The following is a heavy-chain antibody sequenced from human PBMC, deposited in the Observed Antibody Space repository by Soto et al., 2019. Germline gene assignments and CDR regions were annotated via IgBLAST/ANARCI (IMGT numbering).Heavy chain of an antibody. V-gene: IGHV1-69*10. D-gene: IGHD3-10*01. J-gene: IGHJ6*02. CDR3: ARPLWFEELPVHDYYYYGMDV. CDR1: GGTFNTYA. Sequence: GDSVQVSCKSSGGTFNTYAISWVRQAPGQGLEWMGGIIPMLDVANYAQKFQGKVTITPDKYTNTAYMELNSLRSEDTAVYYCARPLWFEELPVHDYYYYGMDVWGQATTVTVFS. CDR2: IIPMLDVA.